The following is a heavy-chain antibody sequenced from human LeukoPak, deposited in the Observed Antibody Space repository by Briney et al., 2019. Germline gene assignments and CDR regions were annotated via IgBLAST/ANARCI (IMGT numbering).Heavy chain of an antibody. V-gene: IGHV3-23*01. CDR1: GFTFSSYA. CDR3: ASPCFGAAAGTICYFYD. Sequence: GGSLTLSCAASGFTFSSYAMSWVRQAPGKGLEWVSAISGSGGSTYYADSVKGRFTISRDNSKNTLYLQMNSLRAEDTAVYYCASPCFGAAAGTICYFYDWGQGTMVTFGS. CDR2: ISGSGGST. J-gene: IGHJ4*02. D-gene: IGHD6-13*01.